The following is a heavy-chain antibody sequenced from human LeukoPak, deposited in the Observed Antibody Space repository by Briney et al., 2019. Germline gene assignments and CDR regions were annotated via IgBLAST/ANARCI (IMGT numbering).Heavy chain of an antibody. CDR2: ISSSSSTI. CDR1: GFTFSSYS. Sequence: GGSLRLSCAASGFTFSSYSMTWVRQAPGKGLEWVSFISSSSSTIYYADSVKGRFTISRDNAKNSLYLQMNSLRAEDTAVYYCARDRGGSYSAIDYWGQGTLVTVTS. V-gene: IGHV3-48*04. CDR3: ARDRGGSYSAIDY. D-gene: IGHD1-26*01. J-gene: IGHJ4*02.